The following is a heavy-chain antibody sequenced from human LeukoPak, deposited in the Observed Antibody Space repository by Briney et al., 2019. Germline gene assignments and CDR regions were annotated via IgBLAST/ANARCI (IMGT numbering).Heavy chain of an antibody. V-gene: IGHV4-4*07. CDR1: GGSISSYY. CDR3: ARDRRGYGGNSVDYYMDV. J-gene: IGHJ6*03. Sequence: PSETLSLTCTVSGGSISSYYWSWIRQPAGKGLEWIGRIYTSGSTNYNPSLKSRVTMSVDTSKNQFSLKLSSVTAANTAVYYCARDRRGYGGNSVDYYMDVWGKGTTVTVSS. D-gene: IGHD4-23*01. CDR2: IYTSGST.